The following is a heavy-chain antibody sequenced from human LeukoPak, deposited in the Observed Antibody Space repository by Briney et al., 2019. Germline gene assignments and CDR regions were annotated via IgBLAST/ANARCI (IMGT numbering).Heavy chain of an antibody. V-gene: IGHV3-74*01. Sequence: GRSLRLSCAASGFTVSSNYMSWVRQAPGKGLVWVSRINTDGSSTNYADSVKGRFTISRDNAKNTLYLQMNSLRDEDTAVYYCATTVAGTRNGFDIWGQGTMVTVSS. CDR3: ATTVAGTRNGFDI. CDR2: INTDGSST. D-gene: IGHD6-19*01. CDR1: GFTVSSNY. J-gene: IGHJ3*02.